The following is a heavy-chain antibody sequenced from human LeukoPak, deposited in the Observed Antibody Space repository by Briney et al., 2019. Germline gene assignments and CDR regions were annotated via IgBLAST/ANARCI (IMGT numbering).Heavy chain of an antibody. D-gene: IGHD5-24*01. V-gene: IGHV3-21*01. CDR1: GFTFSSYS. Sequence: GGSLRLSCAASGFTFSSYSMNWVRQAPGKGLEWDSSISCSSSYIYYADSVKGRFTISRDNAKNALYLQVNSLRAEDTAIYYCASGSMATMSLNYWGQGTLVTVSS. J-gene: IGHJ4*02. CDR2: ISCSSSYI. CDR3: ASGSMATMSLNY.